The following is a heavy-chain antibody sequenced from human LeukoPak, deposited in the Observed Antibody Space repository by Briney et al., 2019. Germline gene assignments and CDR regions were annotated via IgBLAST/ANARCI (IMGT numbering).Heavy chain of an antibody. Sequence: SETLSLTCTVSGGSISSGGYYWRWIRQHPGKGLEWIGYIYYSGSTYYNPSLKSRVTISVDTSKNQFSLKLSSVTAADTAVYYFGRGIPSSDAFDIWGQGTMVTVSS. V-gene: IGHV4-31*03. CDR2: IYYSGST. D-gene: IGHD6-13*01. CDR1: GGSISSGGYY. J-gene: IGHJ3*02. CDR3: GRGIPSSDAFDI.